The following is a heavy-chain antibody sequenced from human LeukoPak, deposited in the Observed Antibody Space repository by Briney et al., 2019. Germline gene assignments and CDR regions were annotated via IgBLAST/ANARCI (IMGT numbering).Heavy chain of an antibody. CDR1: GYTFTSYG. CDR3: ARDYSMGANLYNWFDP. D-gene: IGHD1-26*01. V-gene: IGHV1-18*01. J-gene: IGHJ5*01. Sequence: ASVNVSCKASGYTFTSYGISWVRQAPGQGLEWMGWISGYNGNTNYAQKFQGRVTMTTDTSTSTVYMELRSLRSDDTAVYYCARDYSMGANLYNWFDPWGQGTLLTVSS. CDR2: ISGYNGNT.